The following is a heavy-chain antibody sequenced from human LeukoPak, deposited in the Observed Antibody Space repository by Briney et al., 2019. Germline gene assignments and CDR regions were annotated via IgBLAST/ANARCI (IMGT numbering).Heavy chain of an antibody. V-gene: IGHV3-48*03. Sequence: GGSLRLSCAVSGFTVSSYEMNWARQAPGKGLEWVSYISRSGTIYYADSVKGRFTISRDNAKNSLFLQMNSLRAEDTALYYCARRFDSWGQGTLVTVSS. CDR3: ARRFDS. CDR2: ISRSGTI. J-gene: IGHJ4*02. CDR1: GFTVSSYE.